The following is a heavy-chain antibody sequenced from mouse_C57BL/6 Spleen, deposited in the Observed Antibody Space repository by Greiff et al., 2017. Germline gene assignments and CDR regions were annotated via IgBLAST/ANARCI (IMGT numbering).Heavy chain of an antibody. CDR3: AREGITTVVDSMDY. CDR2: IYPGSGNT. Sequence: VQLQQSGPELVKPGASVKISCKASGYSFTSYYIHWVKQRPGQGLEWIGWIYPGSGNTKYNEKFKGKATLTADTSSSTAYMQLISLTSEDSAVYYCAREGITTVVDSMDYWGQGTSVTVSS. D-gene: IGHD1-1*01. V-gene: IGHV1-66*01. CDR1: GYSFTSYY. J-gene: IGHJ4*01.